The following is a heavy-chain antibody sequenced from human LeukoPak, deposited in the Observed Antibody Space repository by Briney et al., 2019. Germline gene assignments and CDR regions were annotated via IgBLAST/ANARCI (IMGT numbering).Heavy chain of an antibody. CDR1: GDSVSRNNDG. CDR3: AKSNGYGLVDI. V-gene: IGHV6-1*01. D-gene: IGHD3-10*01. Sequence: SQTLSLTCAIFGDSVSRNNDGWSWIRQSPSRGLEWLGRTYYRSKWYSDFAPSVTNRITINPDTSKNQFSLQLTSVTAADTAVYYCAKSNGYGLVDIWGQGTMVTVSS. J-gene: IGHJ3*02. CDR2: TYYRSKWYS.